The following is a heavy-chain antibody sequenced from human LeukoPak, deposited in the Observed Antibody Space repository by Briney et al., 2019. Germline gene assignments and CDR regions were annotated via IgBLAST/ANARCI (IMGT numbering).Heavy chain of an antibody. D-gene: IGHD3-10*01. V-gene: IGHV1-24*01. CDR1: GYTLTELS. CDR3: ATTYYGSGSYYPDY. CDR2: FDPEDGET. Sequence: ASVKVSCKVSGYTLTELSMHWVRQAPGKGLEWMGGFDPEDGETIYAQKFQGRVTMTEDTSTDTAYMELSSLRSEDTAVYYCATTYYGSGSYYPDYWGQGTLVTVSS. J-gene: IGHJ4*02.